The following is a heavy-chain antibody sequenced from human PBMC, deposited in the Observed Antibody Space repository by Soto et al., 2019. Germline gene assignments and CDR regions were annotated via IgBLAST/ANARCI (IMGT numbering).Heavy chain of an antibody. Sequence: PGGSLRLCCAASGFTFSSYAMSWVRQAPGKGLEWVSAISGSGGSTYYADSVKGRFTISRDNSKNTLYLQMNSLRAEDTAVYYCAKESGLIYDFWSGYRDPVPSFDYWGQGTLVTVSS. V-gene: IGHV3-23*01. D-gene: IGHD3-3*01. CDR3: AKESGLIYDFWSGYRDPVPSFDY. CDR2: ISGSGGST. J-gene: IGHJ4*02. CDR1: GFTFSSYA.